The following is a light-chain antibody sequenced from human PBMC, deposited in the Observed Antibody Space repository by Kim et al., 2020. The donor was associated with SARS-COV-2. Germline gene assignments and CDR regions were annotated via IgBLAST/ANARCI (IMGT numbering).Light chain of an antibody. V-gene: IGLV2-14*01. J-gene: IGLJ2*01. Sequence: QSALTQPASVSGSPGQSITISCTGTSSDVGGYNYVSWYQQHPGKAPKLMIYDVSKRPSGVSYRFSGSKSGNTASLTISELQAEDEADYYCSSYTSSSTLVFGGGTQLTVL. CDR1: SSDVGGYNY. CDR2: DVS. CDR3: SSYTSSSTLV.